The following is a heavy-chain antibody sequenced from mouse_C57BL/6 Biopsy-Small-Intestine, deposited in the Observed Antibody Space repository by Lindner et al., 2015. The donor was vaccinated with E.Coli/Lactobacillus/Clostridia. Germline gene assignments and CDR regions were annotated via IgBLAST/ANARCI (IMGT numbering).Heavy chain of an antibody. J-gene: IGHJ3*01. CDR3: ARSRPDGYFIAY. D-gene: IGHD2-3*01. CDR2: ISSGSSTI. V-gene: IGHV5-17*01. Sequence: VQLQESGGGLVKPGGSRKLSCAASGFTFSDYGMHWVRQAPEKGLEWVAYISSGSSTIYYADTVKGRFTISRDNAKNTLFLQMTSLRSEDTAMYYCARSRPDGYFIAYWGQGTLVTVSA. CDR1: GFTFSDYG.